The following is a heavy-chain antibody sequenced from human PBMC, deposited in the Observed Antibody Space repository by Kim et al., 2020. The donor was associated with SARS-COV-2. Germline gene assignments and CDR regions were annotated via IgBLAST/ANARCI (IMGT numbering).Heavy chain of an antibody. D-gene: IGHD3-10*01. J-gene: IGHJ6*02. CDR2: ISSSSYI. CDR3: ARDGGQDVLLWFGDQKGPPFYYYYGMDV. Sequence: GGSLRLSCAASGFTFSSYSMNWVRQAPGKGLEWVSSISSSSYIYYADSVKGRFTISRDNAKNSLYLQMNSLRAEDTAVYYCARDGGQDVLLWFGDQKGPPFYYYYGMDVWGQGTTVTVSS. V-gene: IGHV3-21*01. CDR1: GFTFSSYS.